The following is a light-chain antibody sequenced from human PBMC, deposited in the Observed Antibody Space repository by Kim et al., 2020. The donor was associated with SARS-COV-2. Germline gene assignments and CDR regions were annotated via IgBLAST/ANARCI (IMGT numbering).Light chain of an antibody. Sequence: SSELTQDPAVSVALGQTVRITCQGDSLRSYYASWYQQKPGQAPVLVIYGKNNRPSGIPDRFSGSSSGTTTSLTITGAQAEDEADYYCNSRDSSGNHVVF. J-gene: IGLJ2*01. V-gene: IGLV3-19*01. CDR3: NSRDSSGNHVV. CDR2: GKN. CDR1: SLRSYY.